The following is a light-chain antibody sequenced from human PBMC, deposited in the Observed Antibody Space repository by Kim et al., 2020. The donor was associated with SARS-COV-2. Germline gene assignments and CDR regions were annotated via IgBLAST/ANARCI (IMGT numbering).Light chain of an antibody. Sequence: SVPPGQTASNTCSGDKLGDKDASGYKQKPGQSPVVVIYQNSRRPSGTPELFAGPNPGTTASLTVGGTKLLDGVDYYCQAWDSSHGVFGTGPKVTVL. V-gene: IGLV3-1*01. J-gene: IGLJ1*01. CDR3: QAWDSSHGV. CDR1: KLGDKD. CDR2: QNS.